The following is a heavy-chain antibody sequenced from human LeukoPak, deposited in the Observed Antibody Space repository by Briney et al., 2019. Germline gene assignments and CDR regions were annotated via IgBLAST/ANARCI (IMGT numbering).Heavy chain of an antibody. Sequence: GGSLRLSCAASGFTFSNYWMIWVRQAPGKGLEWVGNIKQDGSEKRYADSVRGRFSISRDNAQTSLHLQMNSLRAEDTAVYYCARASDPWLQLTWGQGTLVTVSS. V-gene: IGHV3-7*05. CDR2: IKQDGSEK. J-gene: IGHJ5*02. D-gene: IGHD5-24*01. CDR3: ARASDPWLQLT. CDR1: GFTFSNYW.